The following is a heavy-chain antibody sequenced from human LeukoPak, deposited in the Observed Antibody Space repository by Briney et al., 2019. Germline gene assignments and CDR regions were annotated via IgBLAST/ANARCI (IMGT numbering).Heavy chain of an antibody. Sequence: GGSLRLSCAASGFTFSNYWMIWVRQAPGKGLEWVGNIKQDGSEKRYADSVRGRFSISRDNAQTSLHLQMNSLRAEDTAVYYCARASDPWLQLTWGQGTLVTVSS. V-gene: IGHV3-7*05. CDR2: IKQDGSEK. J-gene: IGHJ5*02. D-gene: IGHD5-24*01. CDR3: ARASDPWLQLT. CDR1: GFTFSNYW.